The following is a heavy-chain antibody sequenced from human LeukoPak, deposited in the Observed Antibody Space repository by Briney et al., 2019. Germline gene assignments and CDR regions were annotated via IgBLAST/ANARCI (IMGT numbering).Heavy chain of an antibody. CDR2: MSSGSTYI. J-gene: IGHJ4*02. Sequence: GGSLRLSCAASGFTFSSYSMIWVRQAPGKGLEWVSSMSSGSTYIYHADSVKGRFTISRDNAKNLLYLQMNSLRAEDTAVYYCARWLVGVTDFWGQGTLVTVSS. V-gene: IGHV3-21*04. CDR3: ARWLVGVTDF. CDR1: GFTFSSYS. D-gene: IGHD6-19*01.